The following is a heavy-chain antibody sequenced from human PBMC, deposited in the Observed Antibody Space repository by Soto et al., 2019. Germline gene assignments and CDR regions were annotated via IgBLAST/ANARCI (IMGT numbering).Heavy chain of an antibody. Sequence: GGSLRLSCAASGFTFSSYAMSWVRQAPGKGLEWVSAISGSGGSTYYADSVKGRFTISRDNSKNTLYLQMNSLRAEDTAVYYCIITIFGVVIMGAFDIWGQGTMVTVSS. CDR2: ISGSGGST. J-gene: IGHJ3*02. CDR3: IITIFGVVIMGAFDI. CDR1: GFTFSSYA. D-gene: IGHD3-3*01. V-gene: IGHV3-23*01.